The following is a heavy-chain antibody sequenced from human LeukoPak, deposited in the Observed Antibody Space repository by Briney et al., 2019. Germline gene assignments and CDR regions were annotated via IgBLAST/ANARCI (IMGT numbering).Heavy chain of an antibody. CDR1: GFTFSSYG. D-gene: IGHD6-19*01. CDR3: ARGGSSGWYNVDY. CDR2: ISYDGSNK. J-gene: IGHJ4*02. Sequence: GGSLRLSCAASGFTFSSYGMHWVSQAPGKGLEWVAVISYDGSNKYYADSVKGRFTISRDNSKNTLYLQMNSLRAEDTAVYYCARGGSSGWYNVDYWGQGTLVTVSS. V-gene: IGHV3-30*03.